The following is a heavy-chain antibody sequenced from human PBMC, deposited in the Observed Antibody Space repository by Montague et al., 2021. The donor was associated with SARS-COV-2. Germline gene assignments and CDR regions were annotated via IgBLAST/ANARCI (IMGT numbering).Heavy chain of an antibody. CDR1: RESFSNYY. Sequence: SETLSLTCAVSRESFSNYYWTWIRQSPGEGLEWIVEINQRGAPNXTPSFKSRVTISLDTSKNQISLKLNSVTVADTAVFFCARGRPVQGSFRHFDSISSGAFDIWARGSLVIVSS. D-gene: IGHD3-9*01. CDR2: INQRGAP. J-gene: IGHJ3*02. CDR3: ARGRPVQGSFRHFDSISSGAFDI. V-gene: IGHV4-34*01.